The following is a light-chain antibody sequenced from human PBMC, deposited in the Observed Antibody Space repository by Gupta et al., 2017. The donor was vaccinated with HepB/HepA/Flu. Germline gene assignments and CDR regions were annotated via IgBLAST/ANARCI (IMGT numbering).Light chain of an antibody. CDR2: GVS. V-gene: IGKV3-20*01. CDR1: QSVKSIY. CDR3: EQYGSSPRT. J-gene: IGKJ1*01. Sequence: DIVLTQSPGTLSLSPGDRATLSCRASQSVKSIYFAWYQQKPGQAPRLLIFGVSTRATGVPDRFSGSGSGTDFTLTISRLEPEDFAVYYCEQYGSSPRTFGQGTKVEIK.